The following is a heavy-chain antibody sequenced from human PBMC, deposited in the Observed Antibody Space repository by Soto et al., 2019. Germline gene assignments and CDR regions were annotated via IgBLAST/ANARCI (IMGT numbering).Heavy chain of an antibody. CDR3: TTGSVEGV. D-gene: IGHD2-15*01. CDR1: GLTISNAW. CDR2: IKTNTEGGTT. V-gene: IGHV3-15*07. Sequence: EVQLVESGGGFIYPGGSLRLSCAASGLTISNAWMNWVRQAPGKGLEWVGRIKTNTEGGTTDYAAAVKGRFTVSRDDSKNTLYLQMNRLKKEDTAVYYCTTGSVEGVWGQGTTVTVSS. J-gene: IGHJ6*02.